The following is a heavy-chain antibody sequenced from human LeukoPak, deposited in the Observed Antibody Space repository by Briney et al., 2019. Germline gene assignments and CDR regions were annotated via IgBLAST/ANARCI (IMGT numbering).Heavy chain of an antibody. Sequence: GSLRLSCAASGFTFSSYAMSRIRQPPGKGLEWIGSIYYSGSTYYNPSLKSRVTISVDTSKNQFSLKLSSVTAADTAVYYCARHFVPVREARPNWFDPWGQGTLVTVSS. CDR3: ARHFVPVREARPNWFDP. CDR1: GFTFSSYA. D-gene: IGHD6-6*01. V-gene: IGHV4-39*01. CDR2: IYYSGST. J-gene: IGHJ5*02.